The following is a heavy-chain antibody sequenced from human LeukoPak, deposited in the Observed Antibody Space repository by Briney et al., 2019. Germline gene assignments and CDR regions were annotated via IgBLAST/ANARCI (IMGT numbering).Heavy chain of an antibody. J-gene: IGHJ4*02. V-gene: IGHV4-39*07. CDR1: GGSISGSTYY. CDR3: ARGLLWFGELYDY. CDR2: IYYSGST. D-gene: IGHD3-10*01. Sequence: SETLSLTCTVSGGSISGSTYYWGWIRQTPGKGLEWIGSIYYSGSTYYNPSLKSRVTISVDTSKNQFSLKLSSVTAADTAVYYCARGLLWFGELYDYWGQGTLVTVSS.